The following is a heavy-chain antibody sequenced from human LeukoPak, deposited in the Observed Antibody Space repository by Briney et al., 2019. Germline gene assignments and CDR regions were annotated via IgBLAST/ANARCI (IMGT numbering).Heavy chain of an antibody. CDR3: ARGYYDILTGYSPFDY. CDR2: INAGNGNT. D-gene: IGHD3-9*01. J-gene: IGHJ4*02. Sequence: ASVKVSCKASGYTFTSYAMHWVRQAPGQRLEWMGWINAGNGNTKYSQEFQGRVTITRDTSASTAYMELSSLRSEDMAVYYCARGYYDILTGYSPFDYWGQGTLVTVSS. CDR1: GYTFTSYA. V-gene: IGHV1-3*03.